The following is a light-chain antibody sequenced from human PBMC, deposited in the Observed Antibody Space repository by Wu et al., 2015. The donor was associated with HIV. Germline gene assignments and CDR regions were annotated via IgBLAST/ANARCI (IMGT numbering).Light chain of an antibody. CDR2: GAS. CDR1: QSVSSSY. Sequence: EIVLTQSPGTLSLSPGERATLSCRASQSVSSSYLAWYQQKPGQAPRLLIYGASSRATGIPDRFSGSGSGTDFTLTISSLEPEDFAVYSCQQHSTWPLTFGQGTRLEIK. V-gene: IGKV3D-20*02. CDR3: QQHSTWPLT. J-gene: IGKJ5*01.